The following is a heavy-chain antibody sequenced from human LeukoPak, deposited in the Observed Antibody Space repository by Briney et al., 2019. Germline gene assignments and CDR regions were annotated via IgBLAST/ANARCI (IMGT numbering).Heavy chain of an antibody. V-gene: IGHV3-21*01. CDR1: GFTFSSYS. J-gene: IGHJ2*01. CDR2: ISSSSSYI. CDR3: AGFYYYDSSGYPWYFDL. Sequence: GGSLRLSCAASGFTFSSYSMNWVRQAPGKGLEWVSSISSSSSYIYYADSVKGRFTISRDNAKNSLYLQMNSLRAEDTAVYYCAGFYYYDSSGYPWYFDLWGRGTLVTVSS. D-gene: IGHD3-22*01.